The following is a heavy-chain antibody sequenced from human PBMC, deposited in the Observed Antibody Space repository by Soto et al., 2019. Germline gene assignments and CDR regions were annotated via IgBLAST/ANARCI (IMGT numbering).Heavy chain of an antibody. J-gene: IGHJ6*02. Sequence: LRLSCAASGFTFSSYWMNWGRQAPGKGLEWVANIKQDGSEKYYVDSVKGRFTISRDNAKNSLYLQMNSLRAEDTAVYYCAREIKTTAIKYYYYGMDVWGQGTTVTVSS. V-gene: IGHV3-7*01. CDR2: IKQDGSEK. CDR1: GFTFSSYW. CDR3: AREIKTTAIKYYYYGMDV. D-gene: IGHD4-4*01.